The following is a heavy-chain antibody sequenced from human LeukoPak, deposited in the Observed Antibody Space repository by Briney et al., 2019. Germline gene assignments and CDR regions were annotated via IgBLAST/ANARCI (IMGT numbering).Heavy chain of an antibody. D-gene: IGHD3-3*01. CDR2: ISANSGNT. CDR3: ARDRHYDASTVFDP. Sequence: ASVKVSCKASGYTFINYGISWVRQAPGQGLVWMGWISANSGNTKFAQKVQGRITMTTDTSTSTAYMELWSLRSDDTAIYYCARDRHYDASTVFDPWGQGTLVIVSS. V-gene: IGHV1-18*01. CDR1: GYTFINYG. J-gene: IGHJ5*02.